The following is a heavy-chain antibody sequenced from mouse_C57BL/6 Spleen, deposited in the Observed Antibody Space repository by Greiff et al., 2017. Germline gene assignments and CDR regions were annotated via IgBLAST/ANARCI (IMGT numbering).Heavy chain of an antibody. J-gene: IGHJ3*01. CDR2: IDPETGGT. CDR1: GYTFTDYE. D-gene: IGHD2-2*01. Sequence: QVQLQQSGAELVRPGASVTLSCKASGYTFTDYEMHWVKQTPVHGLEWIGAIDPETGGTAYNQKFKGKAILTADKSSSTAYMELRSLTSEDSAVYYCTRRDYGYDGPFAYWGQGTLVTVSA. V-gene: IGHV1-15*01. CDR3: TRRDYGYDGPFAY.